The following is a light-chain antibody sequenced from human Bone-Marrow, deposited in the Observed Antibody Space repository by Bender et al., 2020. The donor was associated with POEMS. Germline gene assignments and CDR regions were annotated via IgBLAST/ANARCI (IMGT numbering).Light chain of an antibody. J-gene: IGLJ3*02. CDR2: END. CDR1: SGNIAENY. CDR3: QSYDISNHVM. V-gene: IGLV6-57*01. Sequence: NFALSQPHSVSESPGRTVTISCTRSSGNIAENYVHWYRQRPGSSPTTVMYENDQRPSGVPDRFSGSVDRSSNSASLTISGLKSEDEADYYCQSYDISNHVMFGGGTELTVL.